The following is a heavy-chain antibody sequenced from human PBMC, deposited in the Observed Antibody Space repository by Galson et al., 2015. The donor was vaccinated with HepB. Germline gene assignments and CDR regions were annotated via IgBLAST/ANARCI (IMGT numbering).Heavy chain of an antibody. CDR1: GFTFSSYA. Sequence: SLRLSCAASGFTFSSYAMSWVRQAPGKGLEWVSAISGSGGSTYYADSVKGRFTISRDNSKNTLYLQMNSLRAEDTAVYYCAKDPTADFWSGYPHPDWFDPWGQGTLVTVSS. CDR3: AKDPTADFWSGYPHPDWFDP. J-gene: IGHJ5*02. CDR2: ISGSGGST. V-gene: IGHV3-23*01. D-gene: IGHD3-3*01.